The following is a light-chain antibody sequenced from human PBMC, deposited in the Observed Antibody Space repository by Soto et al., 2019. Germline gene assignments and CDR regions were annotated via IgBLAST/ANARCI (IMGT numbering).Light chain of an antibody. J-gene: IGLJ2*01. Sequence: SYELTQPPSVSVAPGQTATFTCGGDKIGTKSVHWHQQKPGQAPVLVVYDDTDRPSGIPERFSGSKSGKTVTLTISRVEDGDEAEYYCQVWDRTTDGVVFGGG. V-gene: IGLV3-21*02. CDR2: DDT. CDR3: QVWDRTTDGVV. CDR1: KIGTKS.